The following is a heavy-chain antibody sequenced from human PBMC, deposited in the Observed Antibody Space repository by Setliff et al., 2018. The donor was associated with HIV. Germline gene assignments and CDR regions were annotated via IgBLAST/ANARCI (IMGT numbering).Heavy chain of an antibody. CDR3: ARAPLLMVYATDY. CDR2: IKQDGSEK. CDR1: GFTFSSYW. Sequence: HPGGSLRLSCAASGFTFSSYWMSWVRQAPGKGLEWVANIKQDGSEKYYVDSVKGRFTISRDNAKNSLYLQMNSLRAEDTAVYYCARAPLLMVYATDYWGQGTLVTVSS. J-gene: IGHJ4*02. V-gene: IGHV3-7*01. D-gene: IGHD2-8*01.